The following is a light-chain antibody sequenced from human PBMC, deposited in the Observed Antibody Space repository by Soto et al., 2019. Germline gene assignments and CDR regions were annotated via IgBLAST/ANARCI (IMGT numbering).Light chain of an antibody. Sequence: EIVLTQSPATLSLSPGERATLSCRASQSVIRFLAWYQQKPGQAPRLLIYDTSNRATGIPARFSGSGSGTDFPLPISSLEPEDFVVYYCQQRYDCPPITFGQGTRLDIK. CDR2: DTS. CDR3: QQRYDCPPIT. CDR1: QSVIRF. J-gene: IGKJ5*01. V-gene: IGKV3-11*01.